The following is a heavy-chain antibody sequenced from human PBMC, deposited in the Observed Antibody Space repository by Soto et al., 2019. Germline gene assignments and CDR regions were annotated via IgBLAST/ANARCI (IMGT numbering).Heavy chain of an antibody. Sequence: SETLSLTCTVSCDSISSGGYYWSWIRQHPGNGLEWIGYIYYSGSTYYNPSLKSRVTISVDTSKNQFSLKLSSVTAADTAVYYCAASCVACGGFNYYGMDVWGQGTTVT. J-gene: IGHJ6*02. CDR1: CDSISSGGYY. CDR3: AASCVACGGFNYYGMDV. CDR2: IYYSGST. V-gene: IGHV4-31*03. D-gene: IGHD2-21*01.